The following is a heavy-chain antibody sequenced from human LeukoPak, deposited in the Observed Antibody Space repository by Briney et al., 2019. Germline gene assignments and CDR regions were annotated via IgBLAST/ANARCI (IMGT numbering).Heavy chain of an antibody. D-gene: IGHD2-15*01. V-gene: IGHV3-7*01. CDR3: ARGKVVGDSYFDS. CDR2: LNQDGAEK. CDR1: GFSFGTYW. J-gene: IGHJ4*02. Sequence: GGSLRLSCVASGFSFGTYWMSWVRQAPGKGLEWVANLNQDGAEKHYVDSVEGRFTISRDNAKNSLYLELNSLRAEDTAVYYCARGKVVGDSYFDSWGQGILVTVSS.